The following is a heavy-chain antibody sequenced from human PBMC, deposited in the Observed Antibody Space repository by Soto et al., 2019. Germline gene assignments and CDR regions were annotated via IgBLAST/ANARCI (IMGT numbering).Heavy chain of an antibody. CDR1: SGSISSISSY. CDR3: GAQYYGDKGYYFET. D-gene: IGHD4-17*01. Sequence: QLQLQESAPGLVKPSETLSLTCTVSSGSISSISSYWGWISQPPGKGLEWIGSIYYSGNTYYNRSLKSRVTITIDLSKNQFSLKLNAVTNGDTAVYYCGAQYYGDKGYYFETWGQGTQVTVSS. J-gene: IGHJ4*02. CDR2: IYYSGNT. V-gene: IGHV4-39*01.